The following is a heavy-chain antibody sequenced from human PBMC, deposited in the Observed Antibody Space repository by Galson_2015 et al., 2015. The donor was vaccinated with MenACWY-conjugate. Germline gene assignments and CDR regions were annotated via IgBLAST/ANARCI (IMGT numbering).Heavy chain of an antibody. J-gene: IGHJ1*01. CDR1: GFIFSNYW. CDR2: IKHAGSEI. V-gene: IGHV3-7*03. Sequence: SLRLSCAASGFIFSNYWMTWVRQAPGTGLERVASIKHAGSEIYYVDSMKSRFSISRDNAKNSLYLQMNTLRADDTAVYYCARYCYGFALPPDDWAPATLVTVIS. D-gene: IGHD5-18*01. CDR3: ARYCYGFALPPDD.